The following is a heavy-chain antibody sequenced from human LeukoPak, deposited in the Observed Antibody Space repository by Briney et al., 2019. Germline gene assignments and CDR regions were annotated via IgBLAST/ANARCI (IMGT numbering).Heavy chain of an antibody. V-gene: IGHV4-4*09. J-gene: IGHJ1*01. CDR2: IYHSGST. CDR1: GGSISSYY. CDR3: ARVAAGIGFFQH. Sequence: SETLSLTCTVSGGSISSYYWSWIRQPPGKGLEWIGYIYHSGSTYYNPSLKSRVTISVDTSKNQLSLKLSSVTAADTAVYYCARVAAGIGFFQHWGQGTLVTVSS. D-gene: IGHD6-19*01.